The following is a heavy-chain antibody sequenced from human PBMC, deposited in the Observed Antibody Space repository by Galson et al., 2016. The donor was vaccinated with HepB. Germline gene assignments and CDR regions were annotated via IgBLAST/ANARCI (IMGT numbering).Heavy chain of an antibody. Sequence: SLRLSCAASGFTFSTYAMHWVRQAPGKGLEYVSGISNIGGSTYYADSVKGRFSISRDNYKNRLYLQMNRLGAEDTAVYYWVKDRLRWLQIPGLDYWGQGTLFTVSS. D-gene: IGHD5-24*01. V-gene: IGHV3-64D*09. CDR2: ISNIGGST. CDR1: GFTFSTYA. J-gene: IGHJ4*02. CDR3: VKDRLRWLQIPGLDY.